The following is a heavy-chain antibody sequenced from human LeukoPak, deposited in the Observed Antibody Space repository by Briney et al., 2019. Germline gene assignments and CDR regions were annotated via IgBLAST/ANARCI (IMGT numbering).Heavy chain of an antibody. D-gene: IGHD4-17*01. CDR2: IYYSGST. J-gene: IGHJ5*02. Sequence: SETLSPTCTVPGGSIISSYWSWFGQPPGKGLKWFGNIYYSGSTNYNPSLKSRVTISVDTSKNQFSLKLSSVTAADTAVYYCARIPDDYGDLNWFDPWGQGTLVTVSP. CDR3: ARIPDDYGDLNWFDP. CDR1: GGSIISSY. V-gene: IGHV4-59*08.